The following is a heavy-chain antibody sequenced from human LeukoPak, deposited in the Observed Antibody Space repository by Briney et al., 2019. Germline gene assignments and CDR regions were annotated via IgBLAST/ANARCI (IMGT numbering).Heavy chain of an antibody. V-gene: IGHV6-1*01. CDR1: GDSVSSNSAA. J-gene: IGHJ5*02. D-gene: IGHD3-10*01. CDR3: ARDPPGGSGSPPRLFDP. CDR2: TYYRSKWYN. Sequence: SQTLSLTCAISGDSVSSNSAAWNWIRQSPSRGLEWLGRTYYRSKWYNDYAVSVKSRITINPDTSKNQFSLQLNSVTPEDTAVYYCARDPPGGSGSPPRLFDPWGQGTLVTVSS.